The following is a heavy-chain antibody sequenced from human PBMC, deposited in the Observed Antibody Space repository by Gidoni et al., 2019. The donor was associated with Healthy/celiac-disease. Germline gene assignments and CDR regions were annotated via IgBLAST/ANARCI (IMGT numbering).Heavy chain of an antibody. Sequence: QVQLVESGGGVVQPGRSLRLSCAASGFTFSSDAVHWVRPERGKGLEWVAGISYGGSNKYYADPVKGRFTISRDNSKNTLYLQMNSLRAEDTAVYYCARVGGNYYGSGSYYVMPPPRYWGQGTLVTVSS. CDR1: GFTFSSDA. CDR2: ISYGGSNK. J-gene: IGHJ4*02. V-gene: IGHV3-30*03. CDR3: ARVGGNYYGSGSYYVMPPPRY. D-gene: IGHD3-10*01.